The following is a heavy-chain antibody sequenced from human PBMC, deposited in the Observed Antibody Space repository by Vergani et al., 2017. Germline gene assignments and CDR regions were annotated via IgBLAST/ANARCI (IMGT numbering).Heavy chain of an antibody. J-gene: IGHJ3*02. CDR1: GDSVSSNSAA. CDR3: ARGAGVSSSWLWAFDI. Sequence: QVQLQQSGPGLVKPSQTLSLTCAISGDSVSSNSAAWNWIRQSPSRGLEWLGRTYYRSKWYNDYAVSVKSRITINPDTSKNQFSLQLSSVTAADTAVYYCARGAGVSSSWLWAFDIWGQGTMVTVSS. D-gene: IGHD6-13*01. CDR2: TYYRSKWYN. V-gene: IGHV6-1*01.